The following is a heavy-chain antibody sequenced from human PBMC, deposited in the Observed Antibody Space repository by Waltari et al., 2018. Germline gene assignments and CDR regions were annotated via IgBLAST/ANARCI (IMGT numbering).Heavy chain of an antibody. CDR3: ARQNYYDSSLYNYPFDY. J-gene: IGHJ4*02. D-gene: IGHD3-22*01. V-gene: IGHV3-23*01. Sequence: EVQLLESGVGLIQPGGSLRLSCAASGFIFSDYAMNWVRQAPGNGLEWVSDICGSDRRTHYAVSVKVRFTISRDNSKNTLYLQMNGLRVEDTAVYFCARQNYYDSSLYNYPFDYWGRGTLVIVSS. CDR1: GFIFSDYA. CDR2: ICGSDRRT.